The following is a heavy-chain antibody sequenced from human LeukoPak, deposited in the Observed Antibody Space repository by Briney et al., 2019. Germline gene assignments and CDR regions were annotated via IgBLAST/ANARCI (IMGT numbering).Heavy chain of an antibody. CDR3: AKSLYSSSWYGSDY. V-gene: IGHV3-23*01. CDR2: ISGSGGST. D-gene: IGHD6-13*01. Sequence: PGGSLRLSCAASGFTFSSYAMSWVRQAPGKGLEWVSVISGSGGSTYYADSVKGRFTISRDNSKNTLYLQMNSLRAEDMAVYYCAKSLYSSSWYGSDYWGQGTLVTVSS. J-gene: IGHJ4*02. CDR1: GFTFSSYA.